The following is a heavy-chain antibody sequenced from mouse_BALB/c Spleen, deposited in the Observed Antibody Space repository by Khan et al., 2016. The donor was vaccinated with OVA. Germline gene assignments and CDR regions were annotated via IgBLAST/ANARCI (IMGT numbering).Heavy chain of an antibody. CDR3: GRAVSY. Sequence: EVQLQESGPGLVKPSQSLSLTCTVAGYSITSDYAWNWIRQFPGNRLEWMGYINYSGSTSKRPSLKSRISITRDTSKNQVFLQLNSVTTADTATXYCGRAVSYWGQGTLVTVSA. CDR2: INYSGST. CDR1: GYSITSDYA. J-gene: IGHJ3*01. V-gene: IGHV3-2*02.